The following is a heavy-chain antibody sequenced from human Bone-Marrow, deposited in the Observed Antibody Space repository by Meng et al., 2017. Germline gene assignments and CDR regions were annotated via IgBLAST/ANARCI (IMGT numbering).Heavy chain of an antibody. V-gene: IGHV1-8*03. Sequence: ASVKVSCKASGYTYTSYDINWVRQVTGQGLEWMGWMNPNSGNTGYAQKFQGRVTITRNTSISTAYMELSSLRSEDTAVYYCARAGGALNPYYYYGMDVWGQGTTVTVSS. CDR1: GYTYTSYD. D-gene: IGHD4/OR15-4a*01. J-gene: IGHJ6*02. CDR2: MNPNSGNT. CDR3: ARAGGALNPYYYYGMDV.